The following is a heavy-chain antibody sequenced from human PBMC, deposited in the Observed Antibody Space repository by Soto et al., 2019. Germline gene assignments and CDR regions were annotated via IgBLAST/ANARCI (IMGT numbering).Heavy chain of an antibody. CDR3: ARATAAASYYYYGMDV. V-gene: IGHV1-69*13. D-gene: IGHD6-13*01. Sequence: SVKVSCRASGGTFSSYAISWVRQAPGQGLEWMGGIIPIFGTANYAQKFQGRVTITADESTSTAYMELSSLRSEDTAVYYCARATAAASYYYYGMDVWGQGTTVTVSS. J-gene: IGHJ6*02. CDR2: IIPIFGTA. CDR1: GGTFSSYA.